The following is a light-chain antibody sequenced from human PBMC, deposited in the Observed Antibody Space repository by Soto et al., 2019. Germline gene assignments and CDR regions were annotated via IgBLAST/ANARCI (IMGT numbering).Light chain of an antibody. J-gene: IGLJ1*01. V-gene: IGLV1-51*02. CDR2: ENN. Sequence: QSVLTQPPSVSAAPGQKVTIACSGSSSNTGNNYVSWYQQLPGTAPKLLIYENNKRPSGIPDRFSGSKSGTSATLGITGLQTGDEAYYYCATWDSSLSAGVFGTGTKLTVL. CDR1: SSNTGNNY. CDR3: ATWDSSLSAGV.